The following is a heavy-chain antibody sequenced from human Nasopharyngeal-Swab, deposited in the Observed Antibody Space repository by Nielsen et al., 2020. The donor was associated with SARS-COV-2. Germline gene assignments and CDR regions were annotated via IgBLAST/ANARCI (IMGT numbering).Heavy chain of an antibody. CDR3: ARSDYYGSGSSSSTYYYGMDV. Sequence: GESLKISCKGSGYSFTSYWIGWVRQMPGKGLEWMGIIYPGDSDTRYSPSFQGQVTISADKSISTAHLQWSSLKASDTAMYYCARSDYYGSGSSSSTYYYGMDVWGQGTTVTVSS. D-gene: IGHD3-10*01. J-gene: IGHJ6*02. CDR2: IYPGDSDT. V-gene: IGHV5-51*01. CDR1: GYSFTSYW.